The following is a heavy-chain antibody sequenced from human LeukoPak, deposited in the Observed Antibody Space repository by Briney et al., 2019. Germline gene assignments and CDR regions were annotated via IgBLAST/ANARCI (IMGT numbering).Heavy chain of an antibody. CDR1: GFTFSTYS. CDR3: ARDIETGTLDY. CDR2: ISYDGSNK. J-gene: IGHJ4*02. Sequence: GGSLRLSCQASGFTFSTYSMHWVRQAPSKGLEWESVISYDGSNKYYADSVKGRFIISRDNSKNTLYLQMNSLRAEDTAVYYWARDIETGTLDYWGQGTLVTVSS. D-gene: IGHD1-7*01. V-gene: IGHV3-30-3*01.